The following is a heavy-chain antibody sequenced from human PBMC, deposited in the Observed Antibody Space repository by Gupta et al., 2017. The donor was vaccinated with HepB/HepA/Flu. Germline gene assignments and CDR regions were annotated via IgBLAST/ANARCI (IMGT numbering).Heavy chain of an antibody. CDR1: AFTFSDYP. Sequence: VQLLESGGGLVQPGGSLRLYCAASAFTFSDYPMTWVRQTPGKGLEWVSAISFSGDKTYYADSMKGRFTISRDNSRDTLYLQMDSLRPEDTATYYCAKGRGGNYGGSLDIWGQGTKVTVSS. V-gene: IGHV3-23*01. D-gene: IGHD4-23*01. J-gene: IGHJ3*02. CDR3: AKGRGGNYGGSLDI. CDR2: ISFSGDKT.